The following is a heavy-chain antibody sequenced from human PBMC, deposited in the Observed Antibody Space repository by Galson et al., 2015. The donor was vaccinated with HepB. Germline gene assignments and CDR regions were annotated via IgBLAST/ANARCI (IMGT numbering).Heavy chain of an antibody. CDR3: AKDLFYGDYGRYYFD. D-gene: IGHD4-17*01. J-gene: IGHJ4*01. V-gene: IGHV1-2*04. Sequence: SVKVSCKASGYTFIGYFIHWVRQAPGQGLEWMGWIDPNSGDTNYAQRFKGSVTMTRDTSTTTAYMELSRLKSDDTAVYYCAKDLFYGDYGRYYFD. CDR1: GYTFIGYF. CDR2: IDPNSGDT.